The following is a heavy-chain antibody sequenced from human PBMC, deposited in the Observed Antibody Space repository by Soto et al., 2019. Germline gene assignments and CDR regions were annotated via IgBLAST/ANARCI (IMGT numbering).Heavy chain of an antibody. D-gene: IGHD6-19*01. CDR1: GFTFSNYC. V-gene: IGHV3-74*03. CDR2: INSDGSST. J-gene: IGHJ4*02. CDR3: ARDPAPIGWYDY. Sequence: GGSLRLSCSASGFTFSNYCMHWVRQAPGKGLVWVSRINSDGSSTMYADSVKGRFTIFRDNAKNTLYLQMNSLRAEDTAVYYCARDPAPIGWYDYWGQGILVTVS.